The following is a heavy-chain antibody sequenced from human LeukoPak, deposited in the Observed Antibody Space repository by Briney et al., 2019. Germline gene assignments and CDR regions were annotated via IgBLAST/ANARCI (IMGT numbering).Heavy chain of an antibody. CDR2: IYTSGST. J-gene: IGHJ5*02. CDR1: GGSNSSYY. V-gene: IGHV4-4*09. CDR3: ARSFASGGFDP. Sequence: SETLSLTCTVSGGSNSSYYWSWIRQPPGKGLEWIGYIYTSGSTNYNPSLKSRVTISVDTSKNQFSLKLSSVTAADTAVYYCARSFASGGFDPWGQGTLVTVSS. D-gene: IGHD3-16*01.